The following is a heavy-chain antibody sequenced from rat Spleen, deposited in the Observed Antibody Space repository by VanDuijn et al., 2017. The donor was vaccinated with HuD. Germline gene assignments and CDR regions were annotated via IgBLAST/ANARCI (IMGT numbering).Heavy chain of an antibody. V-gene: IGHV5-29*01. CDR1: GFTFSDYG. J-gene: IGHJ2*01. CDR3: ASGKAYYYRRIIWEYFDY. D-gene: IGHD1-2*01. CDR2: ISYGDSSGHSGT. Sequence: EVQLVESGGGLVQPGRSLKLSCAASGFTFSDYGMAWVSQAPTKGLEWVATISYGDSSGHSGTYYRDSVKGRFTISRDNAKSTLYLQMDSLRSEDTATFYCASGKAYYYRRIIWEYFDYWGQGIMVTVSS.